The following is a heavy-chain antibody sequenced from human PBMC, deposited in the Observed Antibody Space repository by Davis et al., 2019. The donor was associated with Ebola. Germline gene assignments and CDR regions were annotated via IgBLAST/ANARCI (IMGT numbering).Heavy chain of an antibody. J-gene: IGHJ4*02. D-gene: IGHD5-24*01. CDR3: ARGTNAYNPGGYFNS. CDR1: GYGFTNYW. V-gene: IGHV5-51*01. CDR2: IFPDDSDA. Sequence: GESLKISCKGSGYGFTNYWIGWVRQLPGKGLEWMGFIFPDDSDATYSPSFQGQVTFSVDKSIRTAYLHWNSLKASDTAIYYCARGTNAYNPGGYFNSWGQGTLVTVSS.